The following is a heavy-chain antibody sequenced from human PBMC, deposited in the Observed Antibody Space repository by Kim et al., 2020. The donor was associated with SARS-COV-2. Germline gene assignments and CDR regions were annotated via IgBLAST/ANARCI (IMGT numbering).Heavy chain of an antibody. D-gene: IGHD3-16*01. Sequence: GGSLRLSCAASGFTFSSYGMHWVRQAPGKGLEWVAVISYDGSNKYYADSVKGRFTISRDNSKNTLYLQMNSLRAEDTAVYYCAKSSGEPMAYYYYGMDVWGQGTTVTVSS. CDR1: GFTFSSYG. CDR3: AKSSGEPMAYYYYGMDV. J-gene: IGHJ6*02. V-gene: IGHV3-30*18. CDR2: ISYDGSNK.